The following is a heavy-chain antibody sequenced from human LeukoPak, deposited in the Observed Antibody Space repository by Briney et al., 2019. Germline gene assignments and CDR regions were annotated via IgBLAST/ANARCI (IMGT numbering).Heavy chain of an antibody. CDR2: TANRAYRYTT. CDR3: ARVRYRNWVVDH. D-gene: IGHD1-1*01. CDR1: GFTFSDHC. Sequence: GGSLRLSCAASGFTFSDHCMDWVRQAPGKGLEWVGRTANRAYRYTTEYAASVRGRFSISRVDSENSLYLQMNSLNTEDTAVYYCARVRYRNWVVDHWGQGTLVTVSS. V-gene: IGHV3-72*01. J-gene: IGHJ4*02.